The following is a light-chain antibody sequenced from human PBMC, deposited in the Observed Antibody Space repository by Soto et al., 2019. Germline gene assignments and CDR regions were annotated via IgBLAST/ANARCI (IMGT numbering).Light chain of an antibody. CDR1: QSVSSSQ. Sequence: EIVLTQSPCTLSLSPGARATLSCRASQSVSSSQLAWYQQKPAQAPRLLIYAASSRATGIPDRLSGSGSGTDFTLTISRLEPEDCAVYYCQQYGSSPYTFGQGTKLEIK. J-gene: IGKJ2*01. CDR3: QQYGSSPYT. CDR2: AAS. V-gene: IGKV3-20*01.